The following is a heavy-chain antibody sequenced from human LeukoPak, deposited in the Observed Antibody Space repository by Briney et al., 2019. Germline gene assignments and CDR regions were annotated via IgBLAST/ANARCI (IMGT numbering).Heavy chain of an antibody. V-gene: IGHV1-2*02. CDR2: INPNSGGT. CDR3: ARDGVVVPAALDY. J-gene: IGHJ4*02. D-gene: IGHD2-2*01. Sequence: ASVHVSCKASGYTFTDYYMHWVRQAPGPGLEWMGWINPNSGGTNYAQKFQGRVTMTRDTSISTVYMELSRLSFDDTAVYFCARDGVVVPAALDYWGQGTLVTVSS. CDR1: GYTFTDYY.